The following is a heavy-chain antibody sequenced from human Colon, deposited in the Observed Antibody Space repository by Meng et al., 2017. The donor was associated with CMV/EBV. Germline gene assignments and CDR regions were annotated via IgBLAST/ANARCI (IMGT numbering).Heavy chain of an antibody. CDR2: ISNSGKYT. Sequence: GESLKISCEGSGFNLSDHYMSWIRQAPGEGLEWVAYISNSGKYTSYADPVKGRFTISRDNAKSPLFLQMSSLRTADTDGYFCARDKSSINDAGMDVWGQGTTVTVSS. J-gene: IGHJ6*02. CDR3: ARDKSSINDAGMDV. CDR1: GFNLSDHY. D-gene: IGHD1-1*01. V-gene: IGHV3-11*01.